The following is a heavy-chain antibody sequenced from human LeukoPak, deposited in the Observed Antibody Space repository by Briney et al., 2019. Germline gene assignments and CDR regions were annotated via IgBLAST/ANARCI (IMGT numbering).Heavy chain of an antibody. CDR1: GGSITSYY. V-gene: IGHV4-59*01. J-gene: IGHJ3*02. D-gene: IGHD1-1*01. CDR3: ARATKRQLLGAFDI. Sequence: SETLSLTCTVSGGSITSYYWSWIRQPPGKGLEWIGYIYYSGSANYDPSLKSRVTISVDTSKNQFSLKLSSVTAADTAVYYCARATKRQLLGAFDIWGQGTMVTVSS. CDR2: IYYSGSA.